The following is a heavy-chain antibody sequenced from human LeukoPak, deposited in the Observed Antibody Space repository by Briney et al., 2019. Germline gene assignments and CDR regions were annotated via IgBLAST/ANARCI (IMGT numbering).Heavy chain of an antibody. V-gene: IGHV1-69*06. D-gene: IGHD2-2*01. J-gene: IGHJ4*02. CDR1: GGTFSSYA. Sequence: GASVKVSCKASGGTFSSYAISWVRRAPGQGLEWMGGIIPIFGTANYAQKFQGRVTITADKSTSTAYMELSSLRSEDTAVYYCAATQQYCSSTSCFFDYWGQGTLVTVSS. CDR2: IIPIFGTA. CDR3: AATQQYCSSTSCFFDY.